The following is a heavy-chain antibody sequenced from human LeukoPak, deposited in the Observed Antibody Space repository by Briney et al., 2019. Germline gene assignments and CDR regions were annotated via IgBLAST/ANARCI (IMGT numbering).Heavy chain of an antibody. V-gene: IGHV1-18*01. CDR1: GYTSTSYG. J-gene: IGHJ6*02. CDR3: ARDYGSSSWKYYYYYYGMDV. D-gene: IGHD6-13*01. CDR2: ISAYNGNT. Sequence: ASVKVSCKASGYTSTSYGISWVRQAPGQGLERMGWISAYNGNTNYAQKLQGRVTMTTDTPTSTAYMELRSLRSDDTAVYYCARDYGSSSWKYYYYYYGMDVWGQGTTVTVSS.